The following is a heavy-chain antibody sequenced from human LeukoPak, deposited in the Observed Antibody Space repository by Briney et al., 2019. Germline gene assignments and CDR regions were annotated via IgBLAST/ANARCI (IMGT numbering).Heavy chain of an antibody. CDR2: IWYDGSNK. CDR1: GFTFSSYG. CDR3: ARGRGYNQYYFDY. V-gene: IGHV3-33*01. Sequence: PGRSLRLSCAASGFTFSSYGMHWVRQAPGKGLEWVAVIWYDGSNKYYADSVKGRFTISRDNSKNTLYLQINSLRAEDTAVYYCARGRGYNQYYFDYWGQGTLVTVSS. D-gene: IGHD5-24*01. J-gene: IGHJ4*02.